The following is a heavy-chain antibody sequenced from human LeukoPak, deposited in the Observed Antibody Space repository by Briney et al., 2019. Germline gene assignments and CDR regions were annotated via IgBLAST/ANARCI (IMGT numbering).Heavy chain of an antibody. J-gene: IGHJ3*02. CDR2: INGGDT. V-gene: IGHV3-23*01. CDR3: ARSSAREYCSSSSCYLIGAFDI. CDR1: GFTFSSSV. D-gene: IGHD2-2*01. Sequence: GGSLRLSCAASGFTFSSSVMSWVRQAPGKGLEWVSTINGGDTYYSDSVKGRFTISRDNAKNSLYLQMNSLRAEDTAVYYCARSSAREYCSSSSCYLIGAFDIWGQGTMVTVSS.